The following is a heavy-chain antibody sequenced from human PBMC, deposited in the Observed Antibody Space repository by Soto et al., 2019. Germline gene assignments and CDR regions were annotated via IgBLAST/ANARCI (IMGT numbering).Heavy chain of an antibody. Sequence: QVQLVESGGGVVQPGRSLRLSCAASGFTFSSYGMHWVRQAPGKGLEWVAVIWYDGSNKYYADSVKGRFTISRDNSKNTLYLQMNSLRAEDTAVYYCARDMLVRGVITPENYYYGMDVWGQGTTVTVSS. CDR2: IWYDGSNK. D-gene: IGHD3-10*01. CDR1: GFTFSSYG. V-gene: IGHV3-33*01. J-gene: IGHJ6*02. CDR3: ARDMLVRGVITPENYYYGMDV.